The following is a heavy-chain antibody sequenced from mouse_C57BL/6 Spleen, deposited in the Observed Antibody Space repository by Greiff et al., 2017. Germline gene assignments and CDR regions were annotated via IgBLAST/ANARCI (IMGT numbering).Heavy chain of an antibody. CDR1: GFSLTSYG. CDR3: ASDEAGTRFAY. D-gene: IGHD4-1*01. J-gene: IGHJ3*01. CDR2: IWGVGST. Sequence: VKVVESGPGLVAPSQSLSITCTVSGFSLTSYGVDWVRQSPGKGLEWLGVIWGVGSTNYNSALKSRLSISKDNSKSQVFLKMNSLQTDDTAMYYCASDEAGTRFAYWGQGTLVTVSA. V-gene: IGHV2-6*01.